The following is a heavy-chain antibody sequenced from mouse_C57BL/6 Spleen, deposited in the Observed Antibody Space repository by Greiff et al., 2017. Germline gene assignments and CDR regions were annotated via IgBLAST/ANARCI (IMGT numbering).Heavy chain of an antibody. CDR2: IDPSDSYT. V-gene: IGHV1-69*01. Sequence: QVQLQQPGAELVMPGASVKLSCKASGYTFTSYWMHWVKQRPGQGLEWIGEIDPSDSYTNYNQKFKGKSTLTVDKSSSTAYMQLSSLTSEDSAVYYCARWGYGSGYEYFDVWGTGTTLTVSS. D-gene: IGHD1-1*01. J-gene: IGHJ1*03. CDR3: ARWGYGSGYEYFDV. CDR1: GYTFTSYW.